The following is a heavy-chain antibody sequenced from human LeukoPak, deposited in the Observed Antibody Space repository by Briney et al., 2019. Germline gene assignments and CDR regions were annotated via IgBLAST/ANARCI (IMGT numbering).Heavy chain of an antibody. J-gene: IGHJ6*04. Sequence: GGSLRLSCAASGFTFSSYAMSWVRQAPGKGLEWVSAISGSGGSTYYVDSVKGRFTISRDNSKNTLYLQMNSLRAEDTAVYYCARRVYYYDSSGYVQDVWGKGTTVTVSS. CDR3: ARRVYYYDSSGYVQDV. D-gene: IGHD3-22*01. CDR1: GFTFSSYA. V-gene: IGHV3-23*01. CDR2: ISGSGGST.